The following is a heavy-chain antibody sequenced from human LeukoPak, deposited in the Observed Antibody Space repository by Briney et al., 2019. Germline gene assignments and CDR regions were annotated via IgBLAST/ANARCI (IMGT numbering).Heavy chain of an antibody. J-gene: IGHJ4*02. V-gene: IGHV3-7*01. CDR1: GFTFSSYC. CDR2: IKQDGSEK. CDR3: ARGLRS. Sequence: PGGSLRLSCAASGFTFSSYCMSWVRQAPGKGLEWVANIKQDGSEKYYVDSVKGRFTISRDNAKNSPYLQMNSLRAEDTAVYYGARGLRSWGQGTLVTVSS. D-gene: IGHD2-15*01.